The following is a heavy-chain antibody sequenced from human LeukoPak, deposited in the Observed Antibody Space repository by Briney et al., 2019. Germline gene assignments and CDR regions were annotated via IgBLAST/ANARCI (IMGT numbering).Heavy chain of an antibody. CDR1: GFTFSSLW. J-gene: IGHJ4*02. CDR3: PGDGEHSSDY. Sequence: GGSLRLSCAASGFTFSSLWMRWVRQAPGKGLEWVANINEVGSAHYYADSVRGRFTISRDNAKNSLHLHMHNLGAEDTDVYYCPGDGEHSSDYWGQGTLVTVSS. V-gene: IGHV3-7*01. D-gene: IGHD3-22*01. CDR2: INEVGSAH.